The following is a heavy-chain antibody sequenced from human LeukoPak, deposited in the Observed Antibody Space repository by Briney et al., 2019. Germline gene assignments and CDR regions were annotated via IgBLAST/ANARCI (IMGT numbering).Heavy chain of an antibody. CDR3: ARDATMVREPEAFDT. CDR1: GYTFTSYG. V-gene: IGHV1-18*01. J-gene: IGHJ3*02. Sequence: GASVKVSCKASGYTFTSYGISWVRQAPGQGLEWMGWISAYNGNTNYAQKLQGRVTMTTDTSTSTAYMELRSLRSDDTAVYYCARDATMVREPEAFDTWGQGTMVTVSS. CDR2: ISAYNGNT. D-gene: IGHD3-10*01.